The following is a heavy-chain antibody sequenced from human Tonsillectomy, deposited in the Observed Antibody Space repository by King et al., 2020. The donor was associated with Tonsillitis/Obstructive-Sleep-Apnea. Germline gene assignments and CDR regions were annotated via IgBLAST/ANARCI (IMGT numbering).Heavy chain of an antibody. CDR3: AQIGTTVTTQ. J-gene: IGHJ4*02. V-gene: IGHV2-5*02. CDR1: GFSLTTSGVG. CDR2: IYWDDDK. D-gene: IGHD4-17*01. Sequence: ITLKESGPTLVKPTQTLTLTCTFSGFSLTTSGVGVGWIRQPPGKALEWLALIYWDDDKRYRPSLKSRLTITKATSKNQVVLTMTHVDPVDTATDYCAQIGTTVTTQWGQGTLVTVSS.